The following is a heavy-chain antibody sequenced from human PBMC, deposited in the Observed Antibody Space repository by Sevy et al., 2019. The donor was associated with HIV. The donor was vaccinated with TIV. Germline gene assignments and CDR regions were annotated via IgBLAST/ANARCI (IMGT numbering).Heavy chain of an antibody. V-gene: IGHV1-2*06. D-gene: IGHD3-22*01. J-gene: IGHJ3*02. Sequence: ASVKVSCKASGYTFTGYYMVWVRQAPGQGLEWMGRINPNSGGTNYAQKLQGRVTMTRDTSISTAYMELSSLRSDDTAVYYCAREWGITMTNAFDIWGQGTMVTVSS. CDR3: AREWGITMTNAFDI. CDR2: INPNSGGT. CDR1: GYTFTGYY.